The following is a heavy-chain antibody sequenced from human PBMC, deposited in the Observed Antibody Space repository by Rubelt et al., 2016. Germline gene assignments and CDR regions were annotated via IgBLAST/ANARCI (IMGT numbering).Heavy chain of an antibody. V-gene: IGHV3-15*07. CDR3: AKGRRITMLTLMDV. CDR1: GFTFSNAW. J-gene: IGHJ6*02. D-gene: IGHD3-3*01. Sequence: GGSLRLSCAASGFTFSNAWMNWVRQAPGKGLEWVGRIKSKTDGGTKDYAAPVKGRFTISRDDSKNKLYLQMNSLKTDDPAVYYCAKGRRITMLTLMDVWGQGTTVTVSS. CDR2: IKSKTDGGTK.